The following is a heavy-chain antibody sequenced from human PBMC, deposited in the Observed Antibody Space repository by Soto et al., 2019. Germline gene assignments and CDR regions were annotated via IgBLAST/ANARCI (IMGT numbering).Heavy chain of an antibody. J-gene: IGHJ6*03. V-gene: IGHV3-73*01. D-gene: IGHD2-2*01. Sequence: EVQLVESGGGLVQPGGSLKLSCAASGFTFSGSAMHWVRQASGKGLEWVGRIRSKANSYATAYAASVKGRFTISRDDSKNTAYLQMNSPKTEDGAVYYCTRSPVVVVPAAMGGYYYYMGVWGKGTTVTVSS. CDR2: IRSKANSYAT. CDR3: TRSPVVVVPAAMGGYYYYMGV. CDR1: GFTFSGSA.